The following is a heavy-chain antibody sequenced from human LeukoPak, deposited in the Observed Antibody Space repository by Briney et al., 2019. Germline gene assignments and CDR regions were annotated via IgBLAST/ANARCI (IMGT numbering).Heavy chain of an antibody. V-gene: IGHV3-30-3*01. CDR1: GFAFSSYA. D-gene: IGHD6-13*01. CDR3: ARVKGGIAAAGNYFDH. CDR2: VSYDGGSK. J-gene: IGHJ4*02. Sequence: PGGSLRLSCAASGFAFSSYAMHWVRQGPGKGLEWVALVSYDGGSKYYADSVKGRTTVSRDNSKNTLHLQMNSLRSEDTAVYYCARVKGGIAAAGNYFDHWGQGTLVTVSS.